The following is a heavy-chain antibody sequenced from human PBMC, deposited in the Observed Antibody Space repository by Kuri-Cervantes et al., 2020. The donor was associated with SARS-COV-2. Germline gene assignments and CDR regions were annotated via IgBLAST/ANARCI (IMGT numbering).Heavy chain of an antibody. Sequence: GGSLRLSCAASGFTFSSYAMSWVREAPGKGLEWVAAISSGSYITHYADSVKGRFTISRDDSKNTLHLQMDSLRGEDTAVYYCAKDGGDYDFWSGYYTSGDYDAFDIWGQGTMVTVSS. V-gene: IGHV3-23*01. CDR1: GFTFSSYA. CDR3: AKDGGDYDFWSGYYTSGDYDAFDI. J-gene: IGHJ3*02. CDR2: ISSGSYIT. D-gene: IGHD3-3*01.